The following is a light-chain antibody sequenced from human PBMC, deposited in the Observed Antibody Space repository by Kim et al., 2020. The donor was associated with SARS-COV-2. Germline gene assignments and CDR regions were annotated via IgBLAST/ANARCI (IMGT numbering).Light chain of an antibody. CDR2: EDD. Sequence: GRTVTIPCTRTGGSIASNYVQWYQRRPGSAPITVIYEDDRRPSGVPDRFSGSIDSSSNSASLAISGLQTEDEADYFCQSFDGHNWVFGGGTRLTVL. CDR3: QSFDGHNWV. V-gene: IGLV6-57*03. CDR1: GGSIASNY. J-gene: IGLJ3*02.